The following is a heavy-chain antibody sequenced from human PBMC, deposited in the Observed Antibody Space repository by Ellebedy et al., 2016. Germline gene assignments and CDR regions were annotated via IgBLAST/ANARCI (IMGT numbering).Heavy chain of an antibody. CDR2: ISPTSGETI. D-gene: IGHD3-16*01. V-gene: IGHV3-48*02. J-gene: IGHJ3*01. CDR3: TRGGLDNSFDV. Sequence: GESLKISXVVSGFPFTSYSMKWVRQTPGKGLEWVSYISPTSGETIYYADSVKGRFTISRDNAKNSVYLQMNSLRDEDTAVYYCTRGGLDNSFDVWGQGTMVTVSS. CDR1: GFPFTSYS.